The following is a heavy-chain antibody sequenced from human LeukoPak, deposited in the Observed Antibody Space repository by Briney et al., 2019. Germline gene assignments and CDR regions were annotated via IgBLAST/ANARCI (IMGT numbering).Heavy chain of an antibody. Sequence: GGSLRLSCVVSGFTFSDHYMDWVRQAPGKGLEWVSVIYSGGSTYYADSVKGRFTISRDNSKNTLYLQMNSLRAEDTAVYYCARDLGYGGADYWGQGTLVTVSS. CDR2: IYSGGST. V-gene: IGHV3-53*01. CDR3: ARDLGYGGADY. CDR1: GFTFSDHY. D-gene: IGHD4-23*01. J-gene: IGHJ4*02.